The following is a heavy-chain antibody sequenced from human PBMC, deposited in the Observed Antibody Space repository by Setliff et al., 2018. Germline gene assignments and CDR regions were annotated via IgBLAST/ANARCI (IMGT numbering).Heavy chain of an antibody. V-gene: IGHV3-23*01. CDR2: ISDSGVSK. D-gene: IGHD7-27*01. Sequence: GGSLRLSCAASGVTFTNYAMSWVRQAPGKGLEWVSEISDSGVSKYYADSVMGRFSISRDNSKNTLSLQMNSLRAEDTAVYYCVKDRGTNWSEGFDSWGQGTLVTSPQ. CDR1: GVTFTNYA. CDR3: VKDRGTNWSEGFDS. J-gene: IGHJ4*02.